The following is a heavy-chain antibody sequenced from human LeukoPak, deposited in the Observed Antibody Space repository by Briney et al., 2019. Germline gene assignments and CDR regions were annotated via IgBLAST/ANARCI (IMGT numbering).Heavy chain of an antibody. V-gene: IGHV4-38-2*02. CDR1: GYSISSGSGYY. J-gene: IGHJ4*02. CDR2: IYHSGTT. CDR3: ARVDLNDGDSF. Sequence: PSETLPLTCTVSGYSISSGSGYYWSWIRQPPGKGLEWIGSIYHSGTTYYNPSLKSRVTISVDTSKNQFSLKMNSVTAADTAVYYCARVDLNDGDSFWGQGTLVTVSS. D-gene: IGHD4-23*01.